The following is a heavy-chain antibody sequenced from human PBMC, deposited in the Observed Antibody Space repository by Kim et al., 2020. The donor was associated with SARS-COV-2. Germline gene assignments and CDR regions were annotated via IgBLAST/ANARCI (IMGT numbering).Heavy chain of an antibody. Sequence: DSVKGRFTISRDNSKNTLYLQMNSLRAEDTAVYYCARDPTDSETVTQSDYWGQGTLVTVSS. V-gene: IGHV3-30*07. CDR3: ARDPTDSETVTQSDY. J-gene: IGHJ4*02. D-gene: IGHD4-17*01.